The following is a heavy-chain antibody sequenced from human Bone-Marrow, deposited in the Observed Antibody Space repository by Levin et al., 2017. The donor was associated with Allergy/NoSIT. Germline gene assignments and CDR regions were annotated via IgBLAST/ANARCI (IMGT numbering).Heavy chain of an antibody. CDR1: GFSLNSYA. CDR2: IWFDGSKE. D-gene: IGHD3-3*01. Sequence: GGSLRLSCAGSGFSLNSYAMHWVRQAPGKGLEWVAVIWFDGSKEYYADSVKGRFTISRDNAKDTVYLQMNSLRAEDTAVYFCARNYDFWSGFLPGVESGGLDVWGQGTAVTVSS. J-gene: IGHJ6*02. CDR3: ARNYDFWSGFLPGVESGGLDV. V-gene: IGHV3-33*03.